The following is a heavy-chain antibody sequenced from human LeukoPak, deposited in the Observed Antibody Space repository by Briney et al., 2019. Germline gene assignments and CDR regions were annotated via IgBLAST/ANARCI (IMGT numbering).Heavy chain of an antibody. V-gene: IGHV1-18*04. CDR3: ARDISLISSSPGY. Sequence: GASVKVSCKASGYTFTSYYMHWVRQAPGQGLEWMGWISAYNGNTNYAQKLQGRVTMTTDASTSTAYMELRSLRSDDTAVYYCARDISLISSSPGYWGQGTLVTVSS. CDR2: ISAYNGNT. CDR1: GYTFTSYY. D-gene: IGHD6-6*01. J-gene: IGHJ4*02.